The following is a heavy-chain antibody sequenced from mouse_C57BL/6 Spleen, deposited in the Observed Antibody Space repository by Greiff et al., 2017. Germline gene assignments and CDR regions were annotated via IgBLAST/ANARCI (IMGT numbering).Heavy chain of an antibody. CDR3: ARGGNYYGSSYERLAMDY. Sequence: QVQLQQPGAELVMPGASVKLSCKASGYTFTSYWMHWVKQRPGQGLEWIGEIDPSDSYTNYNQKFKGKSTLTVDKSSSTAYMQLSSLTSEDSAVYYCARGGNYYGSSYERLAMDYWGQGTSVTVSS. CDR1: GYTFTSYW. CDR2: IDPSDSYT. V-gene: IGHV1-69*01. D-gene: IGHD1-1*01. J-gene: IGHJ4*01.